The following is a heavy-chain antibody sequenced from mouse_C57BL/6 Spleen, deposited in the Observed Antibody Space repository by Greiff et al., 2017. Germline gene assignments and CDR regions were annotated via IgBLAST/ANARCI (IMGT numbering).Heavy chain of an antibody. CDR2: IYPGSGSC. CDR1: GYTFTSYW. D-gene: IGHD1-1*01. J-gene: IGHJ4*01. Sequence: QVQLQQPGAELVKPGASVKMSCKASGYTFTSYWITWVKQRPGQGLEWIGDIYPGSGSCNYNEKFKSKATLTGDTSSSTAYMQLSSLTSEDSAVYYCARGTPTVVDAMDYWGQGTSVTVSS. CDR3: ARGTPTVVDAMDY. V-gene: IGHV1-55*01.